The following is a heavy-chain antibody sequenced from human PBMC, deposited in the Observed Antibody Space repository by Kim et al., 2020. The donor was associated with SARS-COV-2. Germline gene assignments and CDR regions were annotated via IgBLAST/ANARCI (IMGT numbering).Heavy chain of an antibody. J-gene: IGHJ4*02. V-gene: IGHV3-30*01. CDR3: AREGLRFLEWLTTPLTFDY. Sequence: KGRFTISRDNSKNTVYLQMNSLRAEDTAVYYCAREGLRFLEWLTTPLTFDYWGQGTLVTVSS. D-gene: IGHD3-3*01.